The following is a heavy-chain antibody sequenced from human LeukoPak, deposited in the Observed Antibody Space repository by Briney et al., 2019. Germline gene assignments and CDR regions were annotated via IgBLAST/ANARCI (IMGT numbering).Heavy chain of an antibody. CDR1: GITVSSNY. D-gene: IGHD6-6*01. CDR3: ARGPLPAYSSSSGWFDP. Sequence: GGSLRLSCAASGITVSSNYMSWVRQAPGKGLEWVSVIYSGGSTYYADSVKGRFTISRDNSKNTLYLQMNSLRAEDTAVYYCARGPLPAYSSSSGWFDPWGQGTLVTVSS. J-gene: IGHJ5*02. V-gene: IGHV3-66*01. CDR2: IYSGGST.